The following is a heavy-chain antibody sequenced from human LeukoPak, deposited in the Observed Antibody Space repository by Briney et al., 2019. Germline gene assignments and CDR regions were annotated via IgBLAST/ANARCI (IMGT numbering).Heavy chain of an antibody. Sequence: SETLSLTCAVYGGSFSNYYWTWIRQPPGKGLEWIGEINHSGSTNYNPSLKSRVTISVDTSKNQFSLKLSSVTAADTAVYYCARTSVYYYGSGSYLKRRYNWFDPWGQGTLVTVSS. D-gene: IGHD3-10*01. V-gene: IGHV4-34*01. CDR2: INHSGST. CDR3: ARTSVYYYGSGSYLKRRYNWFDP. J-gene: IGHJ5*02. CDR1: GGSFSNYY.